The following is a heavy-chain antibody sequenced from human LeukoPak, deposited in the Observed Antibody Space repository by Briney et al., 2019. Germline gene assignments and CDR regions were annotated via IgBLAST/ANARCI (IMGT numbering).Heavy chain of an antibody. V-gene: IGHV4-39*01. CDR2: IYYSGST. D-gene: IGHD2-15*01. CDR1: GGSISSSSYY. CDR3: ARHTLPNRYCSGGSCYSGSFDY. Sequence: SETLSLTCTVSGGSISSSSYYWGWIRQLPGKGLEWIGSIYYSGSTYYNPSLKSRVTISVDTSKNQFSLKLSSVTAADTAVYYCARHTLPNRYCSGGSCYSGSFDYWGQGTLVTVSS. J-gene: IGHJ4*02.